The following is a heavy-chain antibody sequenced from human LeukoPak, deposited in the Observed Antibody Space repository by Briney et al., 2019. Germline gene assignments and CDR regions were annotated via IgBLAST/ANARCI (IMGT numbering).Heavy chain of an antibody. CDR1: GGSFSGYY. Sequence: SETLSLTCAVYGGSFSGYYWSWIRQPPGKGLEWIGEINHSGSTNYNPSLKSRVTISVDTSKNQFSLTLSSVTAADTAVYYCARLKPRSDAFDIWGQGTMVTVSS. V-gene: IGHV4-34*01. CDR3: ARLKPRSDAFDI. J-gene: IGHJ3*02. CDR2: INHSGST.